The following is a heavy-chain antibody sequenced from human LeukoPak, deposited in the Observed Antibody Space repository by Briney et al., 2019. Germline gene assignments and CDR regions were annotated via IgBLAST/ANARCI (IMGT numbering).Heavy chain of an antibody. J-gene: IGHJ4*02. CDR2: IYYSGST. CDR1: GGSISSYY. D-gene: IGHD3-22*01. V-gene: IGHV4-59*08. CDR3: ATFYDGSGYYFGY. Sequence: PSETLSLTCTVSGGSISSYYWSWIRQPPGKGLEWIGYIYYSGSTNYNPSLKSRVTISVDTSKNQFSLKLSSVTAADTAVYYCATFYDGSGYYFGYWGQGTLVSVSS.